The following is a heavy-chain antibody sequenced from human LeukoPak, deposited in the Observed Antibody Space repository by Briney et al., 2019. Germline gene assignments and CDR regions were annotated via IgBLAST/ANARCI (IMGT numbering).Heavy chain of an antibody. V-gene: IGHV3-48*04. D-gene: IGHD2-21*01. J-gene: IGHJ4*02. CDR2: IRSSGGTI. CDR3: ARGTSVLWWRLDY. Sequence: GGSLRLSCAASGFTFSSYSMNWVRQAPGKGLEWVSYIRSSGGTIYYADSVKGRFTISRDNAKNLLYLQMNNLRAEDTAVYYCARGTSVLWWRLDYWGQGTLVTVSS. CDR1: GFTFSSYS.